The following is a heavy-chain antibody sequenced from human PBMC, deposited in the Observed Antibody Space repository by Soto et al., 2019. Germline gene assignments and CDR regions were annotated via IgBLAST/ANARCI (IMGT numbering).Heavy chain of an antibody. V-gene: IGHV3-23*01. J-gene: IGHJ4*02. CDR3: AKEGNSGLYYFDY. D-gene: IGHD6-19*01. CDR2: ISGSGDSP. Sequence: GGSLRLSCAPSGFTFSNYAMSWVRQAPGKGLEWVSIISGSGDSPYYADSVKGRFTISRDNSRNTLYLQMNSLRAGDSAKYYCAKEGNSGLYYFDYWGQGT. CDR1: GFTFSNYA.